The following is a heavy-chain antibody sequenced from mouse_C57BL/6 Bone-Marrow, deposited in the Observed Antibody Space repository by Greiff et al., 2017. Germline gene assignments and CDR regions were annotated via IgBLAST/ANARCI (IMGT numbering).Heavy chain of an antibody. V-gene: IGHV1-55*01. Sequence: QVQLKQPGAELVKPGASVKMSCKASGYTFTSYWITWVKQRPGQGLEWIGDIYPGSGSTNYNEKFKSKATLTVDTSSSTAYMQLSSLTSEDSAVYYCARGRDDYNERVWFADWGQGTLGTVSA. CDR2: IYPGSGST. J-gene: IGHJ3*01. CDR1: GYTFTSYW. D-gene: IGHD2-4*01. CDR3: ARGRDDYNERVWFAD.